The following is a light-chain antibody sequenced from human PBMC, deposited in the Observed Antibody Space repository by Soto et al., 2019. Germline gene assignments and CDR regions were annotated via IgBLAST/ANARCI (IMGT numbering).Light chain of an antibody. J-gene: IGLJ2*01. CDR2: RRN. Sequence: QSVLTQPPSASGTPGQRVTVSCSGSSSNIGSNYIYWYHHLPGTAPKLLIYRRNQRPSGVPDRLSGSKSGTSASQAISGLRSQDEADYYCAPWDDSLSPHVLFGGGTKLTVL. CDR3: APWDDSLSPHVL. V-gene: IGLV1-47*01. CDR1: SSNIGSNY.